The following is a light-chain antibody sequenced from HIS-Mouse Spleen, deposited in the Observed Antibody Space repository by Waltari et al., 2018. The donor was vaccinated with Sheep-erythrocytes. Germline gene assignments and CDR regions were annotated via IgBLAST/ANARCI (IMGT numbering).Light chain of an antibody. CDR2: DVS. J-gene: IGLJ1*01. Sequence: QSALTQPRSVSGSPGQSVTISCTGTSSDVGGYHYVSWYQQHPGKAPKPMLYDVSNPPSGVPDRSSGSKSGNTASLTISGLQAEDEADYYCCSYAGSYNHVFATGTKVTVL. V-gene: IGLV2-11*01. CDR3: CSYAGSYNHV. CDR1: SSDVGGYHY.